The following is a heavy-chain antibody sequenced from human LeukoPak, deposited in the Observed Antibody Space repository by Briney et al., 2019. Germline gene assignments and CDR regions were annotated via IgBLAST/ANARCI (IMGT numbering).Heavy chain of an antibody. CDR2: ISYDGSNK. V-gene: IGHV3-30*18. CDR1: GFTFSSYG. Sequence: PGGSLRLSCAASGFTFSSYGMHWVRQAPGKGLEWVAVISYDGSNKYYADSVKGRFTISRDNAKNSLYLQMNSLRAEDTALYYCAKDISPLRAYYADIWGQGTMVTVSS. D-gene: IGHD3-10*01. J-gene: IGHJ3*02. CDR3: AKDISPLRAYYADI.